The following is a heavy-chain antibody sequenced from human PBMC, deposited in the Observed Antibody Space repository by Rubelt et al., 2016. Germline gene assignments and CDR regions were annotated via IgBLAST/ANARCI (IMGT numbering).Heavy chain of an antibody. J-gene: IGHJ4*01. Sequence: QVQLVQSGAEVKKPGASVKVSCKASGYAFTSYHMHWVRQAPGQGLEWMGGIIPILGKVNYAQKFQGRVTLSADKSKSTGYMEVSRLKSEDCACYYCARRITAGNVDYWGQGTLVTVSS. CDR3: ARRITAGNVDY. CDR1: GYAFTSYH. D-gene: IGHD6-13*01. V-gene: IGHV1-69*10. CDR2: IIPILGKV.